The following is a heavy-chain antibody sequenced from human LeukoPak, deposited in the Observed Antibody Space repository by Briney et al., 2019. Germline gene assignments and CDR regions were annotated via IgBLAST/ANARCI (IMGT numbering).Heavy chain of an antibody. CDR2: VGVVGDT. D-gene: IGHD1-26*01. J-gene: IGHJ3*01. V-gene: IGHV3-13*01. CDR3: AREGRGSSADAFDL. CDR1: GFTFSSYE. Sequence: GGSLRLSCVASGFTFSSYEMHWVRQSAGKGLEWVSAVGVVGDTFYTGSVKGRFTISRENAENSFFLQMNSLRAGDTAVYYCAREGRGSSADAFDLWGQGTMVTVSS.